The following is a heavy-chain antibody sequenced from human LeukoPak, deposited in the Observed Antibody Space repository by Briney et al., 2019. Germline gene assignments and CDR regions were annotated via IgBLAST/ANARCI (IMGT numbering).Heavy chain of an antibody. Sequence: PGGSLRLSCAASGFTFDDYAIHWVRQVPGKGLEWVSLISGDGGSTYYADSVKGRFTISRDNSKNSLYLHMNSLRTKDTAVYYCAKDQAAGLSGRYFESRGYGAMDYWGQGTLVTVSS. CDR3: AKDQAAGLSGRYFESRGYGAMDY. CDR2: ISGDGGST. CDR1: GFTFDDYA. D-gene: IGHD3-22*01. V-gene: IGHV3-43*02. J-gene: IGHJ4*02.